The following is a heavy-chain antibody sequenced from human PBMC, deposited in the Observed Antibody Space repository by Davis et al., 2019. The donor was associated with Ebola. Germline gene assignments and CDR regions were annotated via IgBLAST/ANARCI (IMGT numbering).Heavy chain of an antibody. D-gene: IGHD6-13*01. Sequence: ASVKVSCKASGYTFTSYYMHWVRQAPGQGLEWMGWINPNSGGTNYAQKFQGWVTMTRDTSTSTVYMELSSLRSEDTAVYYCARPVSAGIYYYYGMDVWGQGTTVTVSS. CDR3: ARPVSAGIYYYYGMDV. J-gene: IGHJ6*02. V-gene: IGHV1-2*04. CDR2: INPNSGGT. CDR1: GYTFTSYY.